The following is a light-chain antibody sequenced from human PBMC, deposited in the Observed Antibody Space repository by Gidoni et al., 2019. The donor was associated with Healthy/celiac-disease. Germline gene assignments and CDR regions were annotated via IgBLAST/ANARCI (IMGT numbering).Light chain of an antibody. CDR2: KAS. CDR1: QSISSW. J-gene: IGKJ1*01. V-gene: IGKV1-5*03. CDR3: QQYNSYWT. Sequence: DIQMTESPSTLSASVGDRVTITCRASQSISSWLAWYQQKPGKAHKLLIYKASSLESGVPSRFSGSGSGTEFTLTISSLQPDDFATYYCQQYNSYWTFGQGTKVELK.